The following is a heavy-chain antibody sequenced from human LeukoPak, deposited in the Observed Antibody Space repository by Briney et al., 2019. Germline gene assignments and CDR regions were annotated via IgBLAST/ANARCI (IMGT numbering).Heavy chain of an antibody. Sequence: PGGSLRLSCAASGFTFSNYAMSWVRQAPGKGLEWVSVISGSGGSTYYADSVKGRFTISRDNSKNTLYVQMNSLRAEDTAVYYCAKHLYYDSGVYHTLSSFDYWGQGTLVTVSS. J-gene: IGHJ4*02. CDR2: ISGSGGST. CDR1: GFTFSNYA. CDR3: AKHLYYDSGVYHTLSSFDY. D-gene: IGHD3-22*01. V-gene: IGHV3-23*01.